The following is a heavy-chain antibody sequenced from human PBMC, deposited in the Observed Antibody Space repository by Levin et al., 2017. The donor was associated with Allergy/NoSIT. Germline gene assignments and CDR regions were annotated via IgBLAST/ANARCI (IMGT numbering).Heavy chain of an antibody. CDR2: ISGSAVTT. CDR3: AGSSDWYLGD. J-gene: IGHJ4*02. Sequence: GGSLRLSCAASGFTFSSYAMSWVRQAPGKGLEWVSGISGSAVTTYYADSVKGRFTISRDNSKNTRYLQMNSLRAEHTARYYCAGSSDWYLGDWGQGTLVTVSS. D-gene: IGHD6-19*01. V-gene: IGHV3-23*01. CDR1: GFTFSSYA.